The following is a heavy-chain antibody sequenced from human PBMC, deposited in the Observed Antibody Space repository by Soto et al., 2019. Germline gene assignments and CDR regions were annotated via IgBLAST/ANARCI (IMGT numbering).Heavy chain of an antibody. J-gene: IGHJ4*02. D-gene: IGHD3-10*01. CDR1: GFTFSSYW. Sequence: GGSLRLSCAASGFTFSSYWMSWVRQAPGKGLEWVANIKQDGSEKYYVDSVKGRFTISRDNAKNSLYLQMNSLRAEDTAVYYCARVLRALLWFGELSYFDYWGQGTLVTVSS. V-gene: IGHV3-7*05. CDR3: ARVLRALLWFGELSYFDY. CDR2: IKQDGSEK.